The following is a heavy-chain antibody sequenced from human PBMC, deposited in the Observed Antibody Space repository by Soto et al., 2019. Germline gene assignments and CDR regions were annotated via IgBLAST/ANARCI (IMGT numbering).Heavy chain of an antibody. CDR3: TKSRGDAYKWGLGLDQ. Sequence: QARLVESGGGVVQPGRSLRLSCAVSGFTFSDYAMHWVRQAPGKGLEWVALIWHDGINEFYADSVKGRFTISRDISNNTLYLQMNSLRPEDTAVYYCTKSRGDAYKWGLGLDQWGQGTLVTVSS. V-gene: IGHV3-33*03. J-gene: IGHJ5*02. CDR2: IWHDGINE. CDR1: GFTFSDYA. D-gene: IGHD3-10*01.